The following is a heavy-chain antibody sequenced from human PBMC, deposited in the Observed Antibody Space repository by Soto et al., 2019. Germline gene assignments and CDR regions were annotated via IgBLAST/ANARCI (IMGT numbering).Heavy chain of an antibody. Sequence: QVQLQQWGAGLLKPSETLSITCAVYGGSFSGYYWSWIRQPPGKGLEWIGEINHSGSTNYNPSLKSRVTISVDTSKNQFSLKLSSVTAADTAVYYCARGFREYYDYIWGSYLGYYFDYWGQGTLVTVSS. V-gene: IGHV4-34*01. J-gene: IGHJ4*02. CDR2: INHSGST. D-gene: IGHD3-16*02. CDR3: ARGFREYYDYIWGSYLGYYFDY. CDR1: GGSFSGYY.